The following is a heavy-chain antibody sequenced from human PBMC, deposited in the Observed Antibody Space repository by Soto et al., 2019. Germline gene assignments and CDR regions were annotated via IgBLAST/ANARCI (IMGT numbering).Heavy chain of an antibody. CDR2: ISSSGGLT. CDR1: GFTFTSSA. V-gene: IGHV3-23*01. D-gene: IGHD3-10*01. Sequence: EVQLLESGGRLVLPGGSLRLSCAASGFTFTSSAMNWVRQAPGKGLEWVSGISSSGGLTYYADSVKGRFSISRDNSQNSLYLQMNSLRAEDTAVSYCAKVGFSFDYWGQGTLVTVSS. CDR3: AKVGFSFDY. J-gene: IGHJ4*02.